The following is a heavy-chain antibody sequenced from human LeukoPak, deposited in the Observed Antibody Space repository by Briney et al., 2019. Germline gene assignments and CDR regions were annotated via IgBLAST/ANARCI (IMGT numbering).Heavy chain of an antibody. J-gene: IGHJ4*02. Sequence: ASVKVSCKASGYTFNNYYMYWVRQAPGQGLEWMGMINPSGGGTSYAQKFQGRATMTRDTSTRTVYMEVSSLKPEDTAVYYCVRQGAYSSAIGMGYWGQGTLVTVSS. CDR3: VRQGAYSSAIGMGY. V-gene: IGHV1-46*02. CDR1: GYTFNNYY. CDR2: INPSGGGT. D-gene: IGHD6-19*01.